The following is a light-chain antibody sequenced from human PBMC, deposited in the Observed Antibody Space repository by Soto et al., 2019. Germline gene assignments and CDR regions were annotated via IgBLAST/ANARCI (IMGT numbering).Light chain of an antibody. Sequence: DIVMTQTPLSSPITLGPPASISGRPSPSHVHSDGNTYLSWLKQRPGQPPRLXSYNVSNRFSGVPDRFSGSGSGTDFTLKISRVEAEDVGVYYCMQATQFPRTFGQGTNVEIK. CDR3: MQATQFPRT. CDR1: PSHVHSDGNTY. J-gene: IGKJ1*01. CDR2: NVS. V-gene: IGKV2-24*01.